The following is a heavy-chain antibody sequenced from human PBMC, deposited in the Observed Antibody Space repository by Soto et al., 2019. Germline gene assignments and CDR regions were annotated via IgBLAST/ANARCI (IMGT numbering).Heavy chain of an antibody. D-gene: IGHD1-26*01. CDR2: VYRSGAA. V-gene: IGHV4-38-2*02. CDR1: GYSISTGYY. CDR3: ARASGSRQYYFDY. Sequence: ETLSLTCTVSGYSISTGYYWAWVRQSPGKGLEWIGSVYRSGAAYYSPTLKSRVTISVDTSKNQFSLHLKSVTAADAAVYYCARASGSRQYYFDYWGQGTLVTVSS. J-gene: IGHJ4*02.